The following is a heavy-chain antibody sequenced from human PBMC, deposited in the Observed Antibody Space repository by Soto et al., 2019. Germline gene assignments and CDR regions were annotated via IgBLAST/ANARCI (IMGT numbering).Heavy chain of an antibody. D-gene: IGHD2-21*01. Sequence: TPSLTCNCSGGSLSNYYWSWIRQPAGKGLEWIGRIYASGSTNYNPSLKSRVSMSVDTSKKQFSLKMMSVTAADTAMYYCARSAIPRGGWFRPWGQGVLVT. V-gene: IGHV4-4*07. CDR2: IYASGST. CDR1: GGSLSNYY. CDR3: ARSAIPRGGWFRP. J-gene: IGHJ5*02.